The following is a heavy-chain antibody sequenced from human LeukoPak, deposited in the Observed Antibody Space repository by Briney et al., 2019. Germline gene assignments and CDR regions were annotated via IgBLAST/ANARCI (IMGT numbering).Heavy chain of an antibody. CDR1: GFTVSSFG. J-gene: IGHJ4*02. CDR3: ARDQGGLISSWDHYFDY. CDR2: IWYDGSNK. V-gene: IGHV3-33*08. Sequence: GGSLRLSCAASGFTVSSFGMHWVRQAPGKGLEWVAVIWYDGSNKYYADSVKGRFTISRDNSKNTLYLQMNSLRAEDTAVYYCARDQGGLISSWDHYFDYWGQGTLVTVSS. D-gene: IGHD6-13*01.